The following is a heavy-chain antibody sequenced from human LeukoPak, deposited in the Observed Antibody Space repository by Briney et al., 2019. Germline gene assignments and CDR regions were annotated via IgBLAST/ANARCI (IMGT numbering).Heavy chain of an antibody. CDR2: IYYSGST. D-gene: IGHD3-10*01. CDR3: AGDYYGSGSPGY. V-gene: IGHV4-39*01. J-gene: IGHJ4*02. CDR1: GGSISSSSYY. Sequence: PSETLSLTCTVSGGSISSSSYYWGWIRQPPGKGLEWIGSIYYSGSTYYHPSLKSRVTISVDTSKNQFSLKLSSVTAADTAVYYCAGDYYGSGSPGYWGQGTLVTVSS.